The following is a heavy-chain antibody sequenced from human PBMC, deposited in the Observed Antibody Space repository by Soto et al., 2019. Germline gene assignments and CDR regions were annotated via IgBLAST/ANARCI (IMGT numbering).Heavy chain of an antibody. Sequence: GGSLRLSCAASDFAFSNVWINWVRQAPGKGLEWVGRIKSRALGGTTDFAAPVRGRFAITRDDSRNMVYMQMNNLNTEDTAVYYCTTDSYSPIVEVRFDYWGHGTLVTVSS. CDR1: DFAFSNVW. D-gene: IGHD1-26*01. CDR2: IKSRALGGTT. CDR3: TTDSYSPIVEVRFDY. V-gene: IGHV3-15*07. J-gene: IGHJ4*01.